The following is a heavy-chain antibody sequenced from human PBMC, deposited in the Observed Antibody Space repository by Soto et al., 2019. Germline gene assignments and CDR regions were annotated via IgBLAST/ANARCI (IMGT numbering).Heavy chain of an antibody. CDR2: IYYSGST. V-gene: IGHV4-39*01. CDR3: ARTGGHYDFWSGYGYYYYYGMDV. Sequence: SETLSLTCTVSGGSISSSSYYWGWIRQPPGKGLEWIGSIYYSGSTYYNPSLKSRVTISVDTSKNQFSLKLSSVTAADTAVYYCARTGGHYDFWSGYGYYYYYGMDVWGQGTTVTVSS. D-gene: IGHD3-3*01. CDR1: GGSISSSSYY. J-gene: IGHJ6*02.